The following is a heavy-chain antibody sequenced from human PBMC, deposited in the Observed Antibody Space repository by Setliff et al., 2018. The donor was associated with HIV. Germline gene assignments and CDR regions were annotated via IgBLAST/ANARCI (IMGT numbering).Heavy chain of an antibody. J-gene: IGHJ6*02. Sequence: ASVKVSCKASGGTFSTYAVSWVRQAPGQGLEWMGGIITIFGTANYAQKFQGRVTITADESTSTAYMELSSLRSEDTAVYYCARPEYQLLYNYYGMDVWGQGTTVTVSS. D-gene: IGHD2-2*01. CDR3: ARPEYQLLYNYYGMDV. CDR1: GGTFSTYA. V-gene: IGHV1-69*13. CDR2: IITIFGTA.